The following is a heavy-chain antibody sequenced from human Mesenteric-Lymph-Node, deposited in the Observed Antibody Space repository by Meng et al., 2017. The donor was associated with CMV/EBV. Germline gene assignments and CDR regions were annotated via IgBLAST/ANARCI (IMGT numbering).Heavy chain of an antibody. V-gene: IGHV4-59*02. CDR1: GGSVSSYY. CDR2: VYYGGST. J-gene: IGHJ4*02. CDR3: ARALRLYFDY. Sequence: SETLSLTCTVSGGSVSSYYWSWIRQPPGKGLEWIGNVYYGGSTNYNPSLKSRVTISVDTSKNQFSLKLTSVTAGDTAVYYCARALRLYFDYWGQGRLVTVSS.